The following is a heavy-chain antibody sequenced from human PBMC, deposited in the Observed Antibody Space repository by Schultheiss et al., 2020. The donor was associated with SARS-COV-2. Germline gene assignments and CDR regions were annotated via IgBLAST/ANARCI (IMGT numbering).Heavy chain of an antibody. CDR2: ISWNSGSI. V-gene: IGHV3-9*01. CDR3: AKGYCSSTSCYSEAFDI. D-gene: IGHD2-2*01. J-gene: IGHJ3*02. Sequence: GGSLRLSCAASGFTFDDYAMHWVRQTPGKGLEWVSGISWNSGSIGYADSVKGRFTISRDNAKNSLYLQMNSLRAEDTAVYYCAKGYCSSTSCYSEAFDIWGQGTMVTVSS. CDR1: GFTFDDYA.